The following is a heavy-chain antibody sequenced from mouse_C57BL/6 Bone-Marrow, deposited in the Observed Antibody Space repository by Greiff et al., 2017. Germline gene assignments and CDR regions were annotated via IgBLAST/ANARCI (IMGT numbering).Heavy chain of an antibody. CDR3: ARTYRGSRWYCDV. CDR1: GYTFTSYC. CDR2: IDPSDSET. Sequence: QVQLQQPGAELVRPGSSVKLSCKASGYTFTSYCMHWVQQRPIQGLEWIGNIDPSDSETHYKHKFKDKATLTVDNSSSTAYMQLSSLTSEDSAVYYCARTYRGSRWYCDVWGTGTTVTVSA. J-gene: IGHJ1*03. V-gene: IGHV1-52*01. D-gene: IGHD1-1*01.